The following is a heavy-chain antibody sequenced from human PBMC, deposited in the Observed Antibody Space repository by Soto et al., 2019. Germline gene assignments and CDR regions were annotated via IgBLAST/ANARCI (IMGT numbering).Heavy chain of an antibody. Sequence: SVKVSCKASGGTFSRYTITWVRQAPGQGLEWMGGITPMFGTPNYAQKFQGRVTITADESTSTADMELSSLRSEDTAMYYCARDGTLYDSSAYYYLYWGQGTLVTVSS. V-gene: IGHV1-69*13. J-gene: IGHJ4*02. CDR1: GGTFSRYT. CDR3: ARDGTLYDSSAYYYLY. D-gene: IGHD3-22*01. CDR2: ITPMFGTP.